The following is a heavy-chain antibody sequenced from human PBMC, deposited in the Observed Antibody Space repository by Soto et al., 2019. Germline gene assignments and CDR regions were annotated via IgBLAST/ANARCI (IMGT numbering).Heavy chain of an antibody. CDR1: GGTFSSYA. CDR2: IIPIFGTA. J-gene: IGHJ6*02. Sequence: QVQLVQSGAEVKKPGSSVKVSCKASGGTFSSYAISWVRQAPGQGLEWMGGIIPIFGTANYAQKFQGRVTITADDSTSTAYMELSSLRSEDTAVYYCANTGYSSGWYADYYYGMDVWGQGTTVTVSS. V-gene: IGHV1-69*01. CDR3: ANTGYSSGWYADYYYGMDV. D-gene: IGHD6-19*01.